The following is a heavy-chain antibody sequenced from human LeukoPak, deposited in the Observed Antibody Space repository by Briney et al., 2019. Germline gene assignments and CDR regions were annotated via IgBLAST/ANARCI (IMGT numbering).Heavy chain of an antibody. D-gene: IGHD3-22*01. J-gene: IGHJ3*02. CDR1: GYTFTGYY. CDR2: INPKSGGT. CDR3: ARAAIITLIVVVHGNAFDI. Sequence: ASVKVSCMPSGYTFTGYYMHWVRQAPGQGLEWMGWINPKSGGTNYAQKFQGRVTMNRDTSISTAWIEPRWLRSDDTAVYYWARAAIITLIVVVHGNAFDIWGQGTMVTVSS. V-gene: IGHV1-2*02.